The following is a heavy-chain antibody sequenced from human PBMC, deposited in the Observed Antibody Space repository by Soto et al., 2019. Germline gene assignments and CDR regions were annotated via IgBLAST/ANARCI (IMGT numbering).Heavy chain of an antibody. J-gene: IGHJ4*01. CDR2: IIPIFGTA. V-gene: IGHV1-69*01. D-gene: IGHD3-22*01. CDR1: GGSFGSYA. CDR3: ATYYYDSSGYYPDY. Sequence: ASGGSFGSYASSWVQQSPGQGLEWMGGIIPIFGTANYAQKFQGRVTITADESTSTAYMELSSLRSEDTAVYYCATYYYDSSGYYPDYWGQGTLVTVSS.